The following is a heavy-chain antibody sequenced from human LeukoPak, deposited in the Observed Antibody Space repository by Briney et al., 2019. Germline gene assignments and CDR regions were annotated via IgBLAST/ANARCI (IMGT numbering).Heavy chain of an antibody. J-gene: IGHJ5*02. Sequence: ASVKVSCKASGGTFSSYAISWVRQAPGQGLEWMGGIIPIFGTANYAQKFQGRVTITADESTSTAYMELSSLRSEDTAVYYCAREGTYSSSGREFDPWGQGTLVTVSS. D-gene: IGHD6-6*01. V-gene: IGHV1-69*13. CDR1: GGTFSSYA. CDR3: AREGTYSSSGREFDP. CDR2: IIPIFGTA.